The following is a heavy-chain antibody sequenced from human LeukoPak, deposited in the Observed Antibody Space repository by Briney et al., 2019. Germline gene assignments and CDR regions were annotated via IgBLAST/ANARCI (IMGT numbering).Heavy chain of an antibody. CDR1: GYTFTAYY. CDR3: ARTYHPGYSSAFAI. J-gene: IGHJ3*02. CDR2: MNPNSGGT. Sequence: ASVKVSCKASGYTFTAYYLHWVRQAPGQGLEWMAWMNPNSGGTNSAQQFQGRVTMTRDTSISTAYMDLGSLTSDDTAVYYCARTYHPGYSSAFAIWGQGTMVTVSS. V-gene: IGHV1-2*02. D-gene: IGHD4-23*01.